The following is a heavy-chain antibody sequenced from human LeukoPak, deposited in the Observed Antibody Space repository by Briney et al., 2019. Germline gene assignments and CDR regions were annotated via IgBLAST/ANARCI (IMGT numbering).Heavy chain of an antibody. D-gene: IGHD6-13*01. CDR2: INAGNGNT. CDR3: ARGQSSSSWYY. J-gene: IGHJ4*02. V-gene: IGHV1-3*01. CDR1: GFTFTTYA. Sequence: ASVKVSCKTSGFTFTTYAIQWVRQAPGQRLEWMGWINAGNGNTKYSQNFQGRVAITRDTSASTAYMELSSLRSEDTAVYYCARGQSSSSWYYWGQGTLVTVSS.